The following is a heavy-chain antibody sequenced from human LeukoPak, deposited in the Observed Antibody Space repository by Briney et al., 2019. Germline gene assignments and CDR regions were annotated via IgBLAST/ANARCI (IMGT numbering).Heavy chain of an antibody. J-gene: IGHJ4*02. Sequence: PGGSLRLSCAASGFTFSSYWMHWVRQAPGKGLVWVSRINSDGSSITYADSVKGRFTISRDNAKNTLYLQMNSLRVEDTAVCYCARDWGYGDYFDYWGQGTLVTVSS. CDR2: INSDGSSI. CDR1: GFTFSSYW. V-gene: IGHV3-74*03. CDR3: ARDWGYGDYFDY. D-gene: IGHD4-17*01.